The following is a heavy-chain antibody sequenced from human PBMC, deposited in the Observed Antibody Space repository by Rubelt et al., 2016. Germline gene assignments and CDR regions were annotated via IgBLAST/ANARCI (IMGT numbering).Heavy chain of an antibody. J-gene: IGHJ6*02. CDR3: ARDGRYSSGWYSQGEYYYGMDV. Sequence: GGSLRLSCAVSGFTFDDYAMHWVRQAPGKGLEWVAVISYDGSNKYYADSVKGRFTISRDNSKNTLYLQMNSLRAEDTAVYYCARDGRYSSGWYSQGEYYYGMDVWGQGTTVTVSS. D-gene: IGHD6-19*01. CDR1: GFTFDDYA. V-gene: IGHV3-30*04. CDR2: ISYDGSNK.